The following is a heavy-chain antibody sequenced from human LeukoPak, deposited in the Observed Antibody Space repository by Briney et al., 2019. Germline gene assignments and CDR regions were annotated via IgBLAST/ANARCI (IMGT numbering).Heavy chain of an antibody. D-gene: IGHD5-18*01. Sequence: GGSLRLSCAASGFTFSSYGMHWVRQAPGKGLEWVAVISYDGSNKYYADSVKGRFTISRDNSKNTLYLQMNSLRAEDTAVYYCAKTGYSYEGVDYWGLGTLVTVSS. CDR3: AKTGYSYEGVDY. J-gene: IGHJ4*02. V-gene: IGHV3-30*18. CDR2: ISYDGSNK. CDR1: GFTFSSYG.